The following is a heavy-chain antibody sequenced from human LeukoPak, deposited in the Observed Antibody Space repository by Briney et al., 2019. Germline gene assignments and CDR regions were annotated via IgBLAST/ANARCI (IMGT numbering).Heavy chain of an antibody. CDR1: GFTFSSYS. CDR2: ISSSGSYI. D-gene: IGHD2-15*01. CDR3: TSGGYCSGGSCQQRY. V-gene: IGHV3-21*04. Sequence: GGSLRLSCAASGFTFSSYSMNWVRQAPGKGLEWVSSISSSGSYIYYADSMNGRFTISRDNAKNSLYLQMDSLRAEDTAVYYCTSGGYCSGGSCQQRYWGQGTLVTVSS. J-gene: IGHJ4*02.